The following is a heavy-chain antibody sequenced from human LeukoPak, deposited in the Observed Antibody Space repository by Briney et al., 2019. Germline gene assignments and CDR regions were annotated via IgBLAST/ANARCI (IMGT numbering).Heavy chain of an antibody. J-gene: IGHJ4*02. Sequence: SETLSLTCTVSGGSIISYYWSWLRQPPGRGLEWIGYVYHSGSTNYNPSLQSRVIISVDTSKNQVSLKLNSVTTADTAVYYCARSRVWSDYWGYFDFWGQGTLVTVSS. D-gene: IGHD3-3*01. CDR1: GGSIISYY. CDR2: VYHSGST. CDR3: ARSRVWSDYWGYFDF. V-gene: IGHV4-59*01.